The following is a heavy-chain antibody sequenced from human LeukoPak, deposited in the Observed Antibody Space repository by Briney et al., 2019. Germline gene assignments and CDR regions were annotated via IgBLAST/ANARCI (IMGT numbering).Heavy chain of an antibody. CDR1: GFTFSSYA. V-gene: IGHV3-23*01. Sequence: PGGSLRLSCAASGFTFSSYAMSWVRQAPGKGLEWVSAISGSGGSTYYADSVKGRFTISRDNSKNTLYLQMNSLRAEDTAVYYCARVDINLYCSSTSCYYGGYYYYGMDVWGQGTTVTVS. CDR3: ARVDINLYCSSTSCYYGGYYYYGMDV. J-gene: IGHJ6*02. D-gene: IGHD2-2*01. CDR2: ISGSGGST.